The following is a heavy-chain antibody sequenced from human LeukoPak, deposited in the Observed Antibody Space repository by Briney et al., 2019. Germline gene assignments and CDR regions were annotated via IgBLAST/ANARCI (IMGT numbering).Heavy chain of an antibody. CDR2: ISYDGSNK. CDR3: AKGIPYYYGMDV. V-gene: IGHV3-30*18. Sequence: GRSLRLPCAASGFTFSSYGMHWVRQAPGKGLEWVAVISYDGSNKYYADSVKGRFTISRDNSKNTLYLQMNSLRAEDTAVYYCAKGIPYYYGMDVWGQGTTVTVSS. D-gene: IGHD2-21*01. J-gene: IGHJ6*02. CDR1: GFTFSSYG.